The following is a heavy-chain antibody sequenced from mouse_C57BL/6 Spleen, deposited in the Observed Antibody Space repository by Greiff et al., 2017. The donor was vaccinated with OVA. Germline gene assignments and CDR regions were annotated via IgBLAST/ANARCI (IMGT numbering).Heavy chain of an antibody. V-gene: IGHV1-82*01. D-gene: IGHD4-1*01. CDR2: IYPGDGDT. CDR3: ARNWDDYAMDY. CDR1: GYAFSSSW. J-gene: IGHJ4*01. Sequence: VKLVESGPELVKPGASVKISCKASGYAFSSSWMNWVKQRPGKGLEWIGRIYPGDGDTNYNGKFKGKATLTADKSSSTAYMQLSSLTSEDSAVYFCARNWDDYAMDYWGQGTSVTVSS.